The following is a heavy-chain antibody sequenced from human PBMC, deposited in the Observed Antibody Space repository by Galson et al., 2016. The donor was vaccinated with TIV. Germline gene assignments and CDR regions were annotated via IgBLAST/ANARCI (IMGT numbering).Heavy chain of an antibody. J-gene: IGHJ4*02. CDR1: GESLSGYH. V-gene: IGHV4-34*01. D-gene: IGHD2-2*01. CDR3: ARGGPNIVIVPAAGYFDS. Sequence: ETLSLTCALSGESLSGYHWTWIRQAPGKGLEWIGEVSHRGRTNYNPSLESRVTISLVTSKNESALKLTSVTAADTAVYYCARGGPNIVIVPAAGYFDSWGQGALVTVSS. CDR2: VSHRGRT.